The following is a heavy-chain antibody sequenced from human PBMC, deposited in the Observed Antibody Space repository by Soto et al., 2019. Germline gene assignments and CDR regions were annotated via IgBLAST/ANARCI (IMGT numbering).Heavy chain of an antibody. V-gene: IGHV3-30*03. Sequence: GGPLRLSCAASGFTFISYGIHWVRQAPGKVMEGVAVISYDGINKYYADSVNGRFTISRDNSKNTLYLQMNSLRAEDMAVFYCSTSHNPITMIVVVIGAPDYWGQGTLVTVSS. D-gene: IGHD3-22*01. CDR2: ISYDGINK. J-gene: IGHJ4*02. CDR3: STSHNPITMIVVVIGAPDY. CDR1: GFTFISYG.